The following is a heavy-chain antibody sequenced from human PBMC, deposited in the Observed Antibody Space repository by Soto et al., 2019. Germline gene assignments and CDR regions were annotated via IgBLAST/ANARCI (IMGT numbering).Heavy chain of an antibody. CDR3: ARENYFDY. CDR1: GFTFSTNV. CDR2: IKPDGSEK. Sequence: PGGSLRLSCGASGFTFSTNVMHWVRQSPDKGLEWVANIKPDGSEKYYVDSVKGRFTISRDNAKNSLYLQMNSLRAEDTAVYYCARENYFDYWGQGALVTVSS. V-gene: IGHV3-7*01. J-gene: IGHJ4*02.